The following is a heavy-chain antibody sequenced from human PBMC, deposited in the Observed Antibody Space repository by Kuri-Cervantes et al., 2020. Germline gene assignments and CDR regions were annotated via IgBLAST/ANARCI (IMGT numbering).Heavy chain of an antibody. CDR3: ARYREITMVRGVIITGSYYYYGMDV. J-gene: IGHJ6*02. CDR2: MNPNSGNT. CDR1: GYTFTSYD. V-gene: IGHV1-8*01. Sequence: ASVKVSCKASGYTFTSYDINWVRQATGQGLEWMGWMNPNSGNTGYAQKFQGRVTMTRNTSISTAYMELSSLRSGDTAVYYCARYREITMVRGVIITGSYYYYGMDVWGQGTTVTVSS. D-gene: IGHD3-10*01.